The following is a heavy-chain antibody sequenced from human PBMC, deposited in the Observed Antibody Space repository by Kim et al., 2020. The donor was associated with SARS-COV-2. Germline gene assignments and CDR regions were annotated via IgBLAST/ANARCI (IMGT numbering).Heavy chain of an antibody. D-gene: IGHD3-22*01. CDR1: GFTFSFFG. Sequence: GGSLRLSCAASGFTFSFFGMHWVRQAPGKGLEWVAVIWYDGSIEEYADSVKGRFTISRDNSKSTLYLQMNSLRAEDTAVYFCGRGDDSTGYLDYWGQGTVVTVSS. CDR2: IWYDGSIE. V-gene: IGHV3-33*01. J-gene: IGHJ4*02. CDR3: GRGDDSTGYLDY.